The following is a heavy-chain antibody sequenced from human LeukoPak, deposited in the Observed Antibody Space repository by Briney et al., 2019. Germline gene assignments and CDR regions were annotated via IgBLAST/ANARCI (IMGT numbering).Heavy chain of an antibody. D-gene: IGHD3-3*01. CDR2: LFYSGNT. CDR1: GGSTSSSSYY. V-gene: IGHV4-39*01. CDR3: ARRRYYDFWSDKLGEV. Sequence: PSETLSLTCTVSGGSTSSSSYYWGWIRQPPGKGLEWIGSLFYSGNTYYNPSLKSRLTISVDTSKNQFSLKLSSVTAADTAVYYCARRRYYDFWSDKLGEVWGQGTLVTVSS. J-gene: IGHJ4*02.